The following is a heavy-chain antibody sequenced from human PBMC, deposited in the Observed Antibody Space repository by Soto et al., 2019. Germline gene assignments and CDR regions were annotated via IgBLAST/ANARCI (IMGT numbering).Heavy chain of an antibody. V-gene: IGHV3-23*01. D-gene: IGHD6-13*01. J-gene: IGHJ4*02. CDR1: GFTFSSYA. CDR2: TVGSGDTT. CDR3: AKGQQLVLGYFFDY. Sequence: EVQLLESGGGLEQPGGSLRLSCTASGFTFSSYAMGWVRQAPGKWLEWVSVTVGSGDTTYYTDSVRGRFTISRDNAKNTLFLPMDSLRAEDTAIYSCAKGQQLVLGYFFDYWGRGTPVTVSS.